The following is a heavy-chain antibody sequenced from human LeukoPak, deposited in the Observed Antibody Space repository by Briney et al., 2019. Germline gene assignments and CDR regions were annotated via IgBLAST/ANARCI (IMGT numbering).Heavy chain of an antibody. CDR2: ISSSGSTI. CDR3: ARDPCSGGSCYYYYYYYYMDV. V-gene: IGHV3-11*04. CDR1: GFTFSDYY. D-gene: IGHD2-15*01. J-gene: IGHJ6*03. Sequence: GGSLRLSCAASGFTFSDYYMSWIRQAPGKGLEWVSYISSSGSTIYYADSVKGRFTISRGNAKNSLYLQMNSLRAEDTAVYYCARDPCSGGSCYYYYYYYYMDVWGKGTTVTVSS.